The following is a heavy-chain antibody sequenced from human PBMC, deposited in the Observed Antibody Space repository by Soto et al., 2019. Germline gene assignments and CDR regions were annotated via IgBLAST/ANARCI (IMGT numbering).Heavy chain of an antibody. D-gene: IGHD6-13*01. CDR1: GGSISSSSYY. Sequence: SETLSLTCTVSGGSISSSSYYWGWIRQPPGKGLEWIGSIYYSGSTYYNPSLKSRVTISVDTSKNQFSLKLSSVTAADTAVYYCARLAPYSSRGDYWGQGTLVTVSS. V-gene: IGHV4-39*01. CDR3: ARLAPYSSRGDY. CDR2: IYYSGST. J-gene: IGHJ4*02.